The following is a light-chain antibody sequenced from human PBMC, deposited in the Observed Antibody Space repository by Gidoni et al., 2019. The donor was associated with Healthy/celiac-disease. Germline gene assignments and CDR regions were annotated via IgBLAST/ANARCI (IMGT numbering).Light chain of an antibody. CDR2: SNN. J-gene: IGLJ3*02. CDR3: AAWDDSPIGWV. CDR1: SSNIGRNT. V-gene: IGLV1-44*01. Sequence: QSVLTPPPSASGTPGQRVTISCSGSSSNIGRNTVNWYQQLPGTAPKPLIYSNNQRPSGVPDRFSGSKSGTSASLAISGLQSEDEADYYCAAWDDSPIGWVFGGGTKLTVL.